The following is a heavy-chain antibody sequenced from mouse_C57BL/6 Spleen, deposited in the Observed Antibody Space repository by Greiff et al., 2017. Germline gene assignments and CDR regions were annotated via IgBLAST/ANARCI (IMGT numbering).Heavy chain of an antibody. CDR1: GFSLTSYG. D-gene: IGHD4-1*02. CDR3: ARRGGRQLGGGSYAKDY. CDR2: IWGGGST. Sequence: QVQLKESGPGLVQPSPSLSISCTVSGFSLTSYGVHWVRQSPGKGLEWLGVIWGGGSTDYNAAFISRLSISKDNSTSQVFFKMNSLQADDTAIYYCARRGGRQLGGGSYAKDYWGQGTSVTVSS. J-gene: IGHJ4*01. V-gene: IGHV2-2*01.